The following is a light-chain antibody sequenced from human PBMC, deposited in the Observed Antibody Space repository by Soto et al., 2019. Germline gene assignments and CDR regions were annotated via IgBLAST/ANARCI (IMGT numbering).Light chain of an antibody. J-gene: IGKJ2*01. Sequence: DIQMTQAPSIRSSSLGDRVTLTCRASHNINRLLAWYQQKPGKAPNLLIYDASRLESGVATMFSGSGSGTEFTLTINSMQHDDLANDDCQQYDSYYTFGQGTKVDIK. CDR1: HNINRL. CDR2: DAS. V-gene: IGKV1-5*01. CDR3: QQYDSYYT.